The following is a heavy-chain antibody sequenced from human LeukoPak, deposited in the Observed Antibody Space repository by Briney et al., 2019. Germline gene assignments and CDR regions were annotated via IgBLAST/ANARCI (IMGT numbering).Heavy chain of an antibody. D-gene: IGHD2-2*01. CDR1: GYTFTSYY. V-gene: IGHV1-46*01. CDR3: ARGRIRKGYCSSTSCSRDSIFDY. CDR2: INPSGGST. J-gene: IGHJ4*02. Sequence: ASVKVSCKASGYTFTSYYMHWVRQAPGQGLEWMGIINPSGGSTSYARKFQGRVTMTRDTSTSTVYMELSSLRSEDTAVYYCARGRIRKGYCSSTSCSRDSIFDYWGQGTLVTVSS.